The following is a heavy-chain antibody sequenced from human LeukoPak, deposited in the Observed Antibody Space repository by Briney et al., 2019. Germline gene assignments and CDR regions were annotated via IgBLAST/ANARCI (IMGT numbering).Heavy chain of an antibody. V-gene: IGHV3-53*01. CDR1: GFSDNNNY. D-gene: IGHD3-10*01. J-gene: IGHJ4*02. Sequence: GGSLRLSCVASGFSDNNNYMNWVRQAPGKGLEGVSVKDNIGNTHYTDSVKGRLTIPRDISKNTVYLQMNTLSAEDAAVYYCAGGSYYGSGSRPGYFDHWGQGTLVTVSS. CDR2: KDNIGNT. CDR3: AGGSYYGSGSRPGYFDH.